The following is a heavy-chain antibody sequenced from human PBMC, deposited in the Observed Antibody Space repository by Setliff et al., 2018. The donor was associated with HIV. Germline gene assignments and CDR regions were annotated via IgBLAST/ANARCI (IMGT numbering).Heavy chain of an antibody. V-gene: IGHV4-61*09. Sequence: PSETLSLTCTVADGSISTGSYYWSWIRQPAGKGLEWIGHIHTSGSTKYNPSLKSRVTISADTSKNQFSLKLTSVSAAVTAVYYCARVARMHPFDPWGRGALVTVSS. CDR2: IHTSGST. CDR3: ARVARMHPFDP. J-gene: IGHJ5*02. CDR1: DGSISTGSYY.